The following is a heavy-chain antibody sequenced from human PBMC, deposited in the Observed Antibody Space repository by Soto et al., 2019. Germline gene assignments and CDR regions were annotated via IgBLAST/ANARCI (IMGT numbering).Heavy chain of an antibody. Sequence: SETLSLTCAVYGGSFSGYYWSWIRQPPGKGLEWIGEINHSGSTNYNPSLKSRVTISVDTSKNQFSLKLSSVTAADTAVYYCARSGYSSSWYNLRPYYMDVWGKGTTVTVSS. CDR1: GGSFSGYY. CDR2: INHSGST. D-gene: IGHD6-13*01. J-gene: IGHJ6*03. V-gene: IGHV4-34*01. CDR3: ARSGYSSSWYNLRPYYMDV.